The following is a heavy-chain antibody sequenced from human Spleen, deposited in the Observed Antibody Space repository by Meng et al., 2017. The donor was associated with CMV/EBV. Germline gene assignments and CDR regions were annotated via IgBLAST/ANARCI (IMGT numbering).Heavy chain of an antibody. V-gene: IGHV1-18*01. CDR3: ARSNDFWSGSGAFDI. CDR1: GYTFTSYG. D-gene: IGHD3-3*01. Sequence: ASVKVSCKASGYTFTSYGISWVRQAPGQGLEWMGWISAYNGNTNYAQKLQGRVTMTTDTSTSTAYMELRSLRSEDTAVYYCARSNDFWSGSGAFDIWGQGTMVTVSS. CDR2: ISAYNGNT. J-gene: IGHJ3*02.